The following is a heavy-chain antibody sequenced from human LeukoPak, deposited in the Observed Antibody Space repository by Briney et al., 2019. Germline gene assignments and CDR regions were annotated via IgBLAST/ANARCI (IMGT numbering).Heavy chain of an antibody. CDR1: GFTFSSYS. Sequence: PGGSLRLSCAASGFTFSSYSMNWVRQAPGKGLEWVSSISSSSSYIYYADSVKGRFTISRDNAKNSLYLQMNSLRAEDTAVYYCARENYDFWSGYPWGDYYYYMDVWGKGTTVTVSS. CDR3: ARENYDFWSGYPWGDYYYYMDV. V-gene: IGHV3-21*01. CDR2: ISSSSSYI. J-gene: IGHJ6*03. D-gene: IGHD3-3*01.